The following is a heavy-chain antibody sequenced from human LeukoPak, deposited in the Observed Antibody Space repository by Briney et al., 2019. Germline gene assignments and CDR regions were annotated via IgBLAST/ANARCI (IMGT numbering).Heavy chain of an antibody. CDR1: GFTFSSYG. CDR3: AKGQLDP. CDR2: ISYDGSNK. Sequence: PGGSLRLSCAASGFTFSSYGMHWVRQAPGKGLEWVAVISYDGSNKYYADSVKGRFTISRDNSKNTLYLQMSSLRAEDTAVYYCAKGQLDPWGQGTLVTVSS. J-gene: IGHJ5*02. V-gene: IGHV3-30*18.